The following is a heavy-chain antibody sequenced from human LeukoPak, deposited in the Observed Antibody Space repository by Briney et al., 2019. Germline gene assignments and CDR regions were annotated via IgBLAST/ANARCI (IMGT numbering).Heavy chain of an antibody. Sequence: GESLKISCKASGYTFTGDWIGWVRQMPGKGLEWMGIIYPGDSDTKYNAPFQGLVTISADKSICTAYLQWGSLKASDTTTYYCARPALYCSSTVCPPYMDVWGKGTTVTVSS. V-gene: IGHV5-51*01. CDR2: IYPGDSDT. D-gene: IGHD2-2*01. CDR3: ARPALYCSSTVCPPYMDV. J-gene: IGHJ6*03. CDR1: GYTFTGDW.